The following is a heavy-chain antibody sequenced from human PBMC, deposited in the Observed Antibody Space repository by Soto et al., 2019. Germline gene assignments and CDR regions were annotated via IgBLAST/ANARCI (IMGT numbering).Heavy chain of an antibody. D-gene: IGHD1-26*01. V-gene: IGHV1-69*01. CDR1: GGTFSSYA. Sequence: QVQLVQSGAEVKKPGSWVKVSCKASGGTFSSYAISWVRQAPGQGLEWMGGIIPIFGTANYAQKFQGRVTITADESTSTAYMELSSLRSEDTAVYYCARDLSEWELLGGLHYWGQGTLVTVSS. J-gene: IGHJ4*02. CDR3: ARDLSEWELLGGLHY. CDR2: IIPIFGTA.